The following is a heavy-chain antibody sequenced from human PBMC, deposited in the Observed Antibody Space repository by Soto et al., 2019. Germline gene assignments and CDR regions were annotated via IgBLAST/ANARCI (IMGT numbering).Heavy chain of an antibody. J-gene: IGHJ6*02. CDR3: ARDGVATIDSYYGMDV. CDR2: IYSGGST. V-gene: IGHV3-53*01. Sequence: PGGSLRLSCAASGFTVSSNYMSWVRQAPGRGLEWVSVIYSGGSTYYADSVKGRFTISRDNSKNTLYLQMNSLRAEDTAVYYCARDGVATIDSYYGMDVWGQGTTVTVSS. D-gene: IGHD5-12*01. CDR1: GFTVSSNY.